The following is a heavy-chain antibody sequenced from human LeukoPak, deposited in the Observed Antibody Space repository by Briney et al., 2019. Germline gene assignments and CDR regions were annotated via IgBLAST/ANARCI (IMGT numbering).Heavy chain of an antibody. CDR2: IDSGGIT. CDR3: AKVSDYVWGSQDPDY. V-gene: IGHV3-53*05. D-gene: IGHD3-16*01. CDR1: GFTVSSNY. Sequence: GGSLRLSCAASGFTVSSNYMNWVRQAPGKGLEWVSVIDSGGITYYADSVKGRFTISRDNSKNTLYLQMNSLRAEDTAVYYCAKVSDYVWGSQDPDYWGQGTLVTVSS. J-gene: IGHJ4*02.